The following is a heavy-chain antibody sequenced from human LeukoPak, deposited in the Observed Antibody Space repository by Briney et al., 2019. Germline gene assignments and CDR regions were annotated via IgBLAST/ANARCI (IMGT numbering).Heavy chain of an antibody. CDR2: ISGSGGST. V-gene: IGHV3-23*01. Sequence: GGSLRLSCAASGFTVSSNYMSWVRQAPGKGLEWVSAISGSGGSTYYADSVKGRFTISRDNSKNTLYLQMNSLRAEDTAVYYCARDKDWLLYDYWGQGTLVTVSS. J-gene: IGHJ4*02. CDR1: GFTVSSNY. D-gene: IGHD3/OR15-3a*01. CDR3: ARDKDWLLYDY.